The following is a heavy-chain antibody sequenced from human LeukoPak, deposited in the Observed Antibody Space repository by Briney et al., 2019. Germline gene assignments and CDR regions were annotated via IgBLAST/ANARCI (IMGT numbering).Heavy chain of an antibody. Sequence: SETLSLTCTVSGYSISSGYYWGWIRQPPGKGLEWIGSIYHSGSTYYNPSLKSRVTISVDTSKNQFSLKLSSVTAADTAVYYCARGRDDYGLDVWGKGTTVTVSS. CDR1: GYSISSGYY. J-gene: IGHJ6*04. CDR2: IYHSGST. CDR3: ARGRDDYGLDV. V-gene: IGHV4-38-2*02.